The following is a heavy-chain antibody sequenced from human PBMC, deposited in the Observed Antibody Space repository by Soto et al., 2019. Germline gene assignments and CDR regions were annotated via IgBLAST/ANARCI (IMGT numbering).Heavy chain of an antibody. V-gene: IGHV3-48*01. CDR1: GFTFSSYS. Sequence: EVQLVESGGGLVQPGGSRRVSSTASGFTFSSYSMNWVRQAPGKGLEWVSYISSSSSTIYYADSVKGRFTISRDNAKNSLYLQMNSLRAEDTAVYYCARGAYLNWFDPWGQGTLVTVSS. CDR2: ISSSSSTI. CDR3: ARGAYLNWFDP. J-gene: IGHJ5*02.